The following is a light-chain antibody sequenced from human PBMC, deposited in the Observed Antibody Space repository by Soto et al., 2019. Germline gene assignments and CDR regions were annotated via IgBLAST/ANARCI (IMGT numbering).Light chain of an antibody. Sequence: DIQMTQSPCTLSASVGDRVTLTCRASQSISTYLAWYQHKPGKAPQLLIYHASSLASGVPSRFSGDGSGTEFTLTISSLQPDDFATYYCQQYNRYSYTFGQGTRLEIK. CDR3: QQYNRYSYT. CDR1: QSISTY. V-gene: IGKV1-5*01. CDR2: HAS. J-gene: IGKJ2*01.